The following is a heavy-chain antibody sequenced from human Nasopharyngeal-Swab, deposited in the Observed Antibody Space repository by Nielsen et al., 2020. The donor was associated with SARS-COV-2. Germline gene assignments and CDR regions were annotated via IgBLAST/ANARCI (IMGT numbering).Heavy chain of an antibody. J-gene: IGHJ4*02. CDR3: ARDVGVTTPTLDYFDY. Sequence: GGSLRLSCAASGFTFSSYAIHWVRQAPGKGLEWVAVIWFDGSNKYYADSVKGRFTISRDNSKNTVYLQMNSLRGEDTAMYFCARDVGVTTPTLDYFDYWGQGTLVTISS. CDR1: GFTFSSYA. D-gene: IGHD4-17*01. V-gene: IGHV3-33*01. CDR2: IWFDGSNK.